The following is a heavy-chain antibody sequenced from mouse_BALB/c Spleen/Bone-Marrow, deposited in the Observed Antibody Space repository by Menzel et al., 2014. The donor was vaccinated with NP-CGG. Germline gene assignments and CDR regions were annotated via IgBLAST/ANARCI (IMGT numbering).Heavy chain of an antibody. Sequence: VKLVESGPGLVQPSQSLSITCTVSGFSLTSYGVHWVRQSPGKGLDWLGVIWSGGSTDYNAAFISRLSIIKDNSKSXVFFKMNSLQANDTAIYYCARNGDAWFAYWGQGTLVTVSA. D-gene: IGHD3-3*01. V-gene: IGHV2-2*02. CDR3: ARNGDAWFAY. J-gene: IGHJ3*01. CDR2: IWSGGST. CDR1: GFSLTSYG.